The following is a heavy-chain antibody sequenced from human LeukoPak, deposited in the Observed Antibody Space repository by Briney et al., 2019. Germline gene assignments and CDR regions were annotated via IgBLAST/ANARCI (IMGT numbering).Heavy chain of an antibody. CDR1: GGSISSSSYY. Sequence: SETLSLTCTVSGGSISSSSYYWGWIRQPPGKGLEWIGSIYYSGSTYYNPSLKSRVTISVDTSKNQFSLKLSSVTAADTAVYYCARGRSNFDYWGQGTLVTVSS. CDR2: IYYSGST. J-gene: IGHJ4*02. V-gene: IGHV4-39*07. D-gene: IGHD5-24*01. CDR3: ARGRSNFDY.